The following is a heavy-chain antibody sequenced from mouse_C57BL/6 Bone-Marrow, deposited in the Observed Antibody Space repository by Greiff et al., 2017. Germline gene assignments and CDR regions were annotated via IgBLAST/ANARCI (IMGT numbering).Heavy chain of an antibody. CDR2: IWSGGST. Sequence: VQLQQSGPGLVQPSQSLSITCTVSGFSLTSSGVHWVRQSPGKGLEWLGVIWSGGSTDYNAAFISRLSISKDNSKSQVFFKMNSLQADDTAIYYCARKGYGSSCWYFDVWGTGTTVTVSS. V-gene: IGHV2-2*01. CDR1: GFSLTSSG. J-gene: IGHJ1*03. D-gene: IGHD1-1*01. CDR3: ARKGYGSSCWYFDV.